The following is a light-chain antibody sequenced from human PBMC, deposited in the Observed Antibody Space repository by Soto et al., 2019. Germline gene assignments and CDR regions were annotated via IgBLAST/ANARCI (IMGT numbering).Light chain of an antibody. CDR3: QQYGSSGT. J-gene: IGKJ1*01. CDR2: SAS. Sequence: EIKTTQSPSSMCASVVASVTMTCRACQGISNDLGWYQQKPGKDPKRLIYSASSLQDGVPSRFSGSGSGTDFTLTISRLEPEDFAVYYCQQYGSSGTVGQGTKVDIK. CDR1: QGISND. V-gene: IGKV1-17*01.